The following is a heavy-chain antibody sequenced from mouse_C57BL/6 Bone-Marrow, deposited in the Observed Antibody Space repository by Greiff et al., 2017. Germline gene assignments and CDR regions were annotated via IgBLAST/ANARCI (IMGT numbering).Heavy chain of an antibody. D-gene: IGHD2-12*01. CDR2: IYPRSGNT. Sequence: QVQLQQSGAELARPGASVKLSCKASGYTFTSYGISWVKQRTGQGLEWIGEIYPRSGNTYYNEKFKGKATLTADKSSSTAYMELRSLTSEDSAVXFCARPTIVDWYFDVGGTGTTVTVSS. CDR3: ARPTIVDWYFDV. J-gene: IGHJ1*03. CDR1: GYTFTSYG. V-gene: IGHV1-81*01.